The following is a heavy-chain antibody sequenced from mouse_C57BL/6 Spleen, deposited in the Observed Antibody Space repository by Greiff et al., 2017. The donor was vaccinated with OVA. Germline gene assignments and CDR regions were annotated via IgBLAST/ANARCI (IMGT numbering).Heavy chain of an antibody. CDR3: ARWCTGVEDAMDD. CDR2: IGPGSGST. CDR1: GYTFTDYY. J-gene: IGHJ4*01. D-gene: IGHD1-1*01. V-gene: IGHV1-77*01. Sequence: VKLMESGAELVKPGASVKISCKASGYTFTDYYINWVKQRPGQGLAWIGKIGPGSGSTYYTEKFKGKATLTADKSSSTAYMLLSSLTSDDYAVYFCARWCTGVEDAMDDWGQGTSVTVSS.